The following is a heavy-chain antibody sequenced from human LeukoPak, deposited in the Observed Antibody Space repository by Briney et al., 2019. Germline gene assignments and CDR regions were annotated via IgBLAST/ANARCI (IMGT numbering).Heavy chain of an antibody. Sequence: SETLSLTCTVPGGSINSYYWSWLRQPPGKGLEWIGYISYTGGETNYNPSLKSRLTISVDTSKNQFSLMLTSVTAADTAVYYCARQPGGTAAFDIWAQGTMVTVSS. D-gene: IGHD1-14*01. CDR3: ARQPGGTAAFDI. V-gene: IGHV4-59*08. CDR1: GGSINSYY. J-gene: IGHJ3*02. CDR2: ISYTGGET.